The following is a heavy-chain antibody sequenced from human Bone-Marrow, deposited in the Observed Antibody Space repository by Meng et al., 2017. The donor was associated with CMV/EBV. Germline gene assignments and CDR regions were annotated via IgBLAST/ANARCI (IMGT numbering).Heavy chain of an antibody. D-gene: IGHD2-15*01. V-gene: IGHV3-7*01. CDR1: GFTFSSRR. Sequence: GGSLRLSCEASGFTFSSRRMNWVRQAPGKGLQWVANIKEDGNGEYYVASVKGRFTISRDNAKNSLYLQMISLRAEDTATYYCARDSSTWRNYYYYGMDVWGQGTTVTVSS. CDR2: IKEDGNGE. CDR3: ARDSSTWRNYYYYGMDV. J-gene: IGHJ6*02.